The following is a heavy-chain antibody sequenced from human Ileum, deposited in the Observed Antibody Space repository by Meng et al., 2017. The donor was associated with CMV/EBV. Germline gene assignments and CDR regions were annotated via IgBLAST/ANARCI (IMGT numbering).Heavy chain of an antibody. V-gene: IGHV4-4*07. Sequence: QWQLQGPGPRLLQPSQTPSLTSTVTGGSLTSYYWTWIRQPAGKGLEWIGRIHPTGTTDDNPSLRSRVSMSLDKSKNQFSLKLTSVTAADTAVYYCARAAARGVPVDLWGQGTLVTVSS. CDR2: IHPTGTT. D-gene: IGHD3-10*01. CDR3: ARAAARGVPVDL. CDR1: GGSLTSYY. J-gene: IGHJ5*02.